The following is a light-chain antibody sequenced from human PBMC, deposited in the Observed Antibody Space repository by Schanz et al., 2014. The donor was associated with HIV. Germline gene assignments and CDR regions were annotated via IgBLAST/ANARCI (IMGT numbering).Light chain of an antibody. CDR3: GAWDSGRGAVV. Sequence: QSVLTQPPSVSAAPGQRVTISCSGSALNIGHNSVSWYQQFPGTAPKLLIYDDHERPSEIPDRFSGSKFGQSATLAIIELQPGDEADYYCGAWDSGRGAVVFGGGTKLTVL. J-gene: IGLJ2*01. V-gene: IGLV1-51*01. CDR2: DDH. CDR1: ALNIGHNS.